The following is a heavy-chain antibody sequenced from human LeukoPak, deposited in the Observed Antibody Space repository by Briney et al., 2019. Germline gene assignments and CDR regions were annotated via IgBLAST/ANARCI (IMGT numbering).Heavy chain of an antibody. J-gene: IGHJ4*02. D-gene: IGHD5-12*01. CDR1: GYSFPSYW. CDR2: ICPGDSDT. CDR3: ARRDGYNLDY. V-gene: IGHV5-51*01. Sequence: GESLKISCKGSGYSFPSYWIGWVRQMTGKGLEWMGIICPGDSDTRHSPSFQGQVTISADKSISTAYLQWSSLKASDTAMYYCARRDGYNLDYWGQGTLVTVSS.